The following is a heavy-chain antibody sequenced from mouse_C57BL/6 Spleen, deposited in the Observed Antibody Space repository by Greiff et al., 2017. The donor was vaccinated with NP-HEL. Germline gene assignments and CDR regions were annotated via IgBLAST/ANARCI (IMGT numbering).Heavy chain of an antibody. CDR2: ISYSGST. CDR1: GYSITSDY. J-gene: IGHJ1*03. CDR3: ARRGFYGNYPWYFDV. V-gene: IGHV3-8*01. D-gene: IGHD2-1*01. Sequence: DVKLQESGPGLAKPSQTLSLTCSVTGYSITSDYWNWIRKFPGNKLEYMGYISYSGSTYYNPSLKSRISITRDTSKNQYYLQLNSVTTEDTATYYCARRGFYGNYPWYFDVWGTGTTVTVSS.